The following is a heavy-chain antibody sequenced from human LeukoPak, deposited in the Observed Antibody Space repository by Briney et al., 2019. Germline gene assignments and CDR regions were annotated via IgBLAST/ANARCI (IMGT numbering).Heavy chain of an antibody. D-gene: IGHD2-15*01. Sequence: GGSLRLSCAASGFTFSSYAMSWVRQAPGKGLEWVSAISGSGGSTYCADSVKGRFTISRDNSKNTLYLQMNSLRAEDTAVYYCAKDLYPNIVVVVAATSPFDYWGQGTLVTVSS. V-gene: IGHV3-23*01. CDR3: AKDLYPNIVVVVAATSPFDY. CDR1: GFTFSSYA. J-gene: IGHJ4*02. CDR2: ISGSGGST.